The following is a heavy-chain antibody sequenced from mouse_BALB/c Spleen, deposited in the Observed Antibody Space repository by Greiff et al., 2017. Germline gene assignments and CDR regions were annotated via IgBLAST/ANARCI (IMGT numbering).Heavy chain of an antibody. CDR1: GYTFTNYW. J-gene: IGHJ2*01. Sequence: VQLQQSGAELVRPGTSVKISCKASGYTFTNYWLGWVKQRPGQGLEWIGEINPSNGRTNYNEKFKSKATLTVDTSSSTAYMQLSSLTSEDSAVYYCARKGPDYFDYWGQGTTLTVSS. CDR3: ARKGPDYFDY. CDR2: INPSNGRT. V-gene: IGHV1S81*02.